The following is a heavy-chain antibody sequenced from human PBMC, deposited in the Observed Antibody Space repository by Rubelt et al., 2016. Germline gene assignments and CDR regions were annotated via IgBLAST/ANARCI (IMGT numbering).Heavy chain of an antibody. CDR1: GFTFSSYW. V-gene: IGHV3-7*01. Sequence: EVQLVESGGGLVQPGGSLRLSCAASGFTFSSYWMRWVRQAPGKWLEWVSNLKQDGSEKYYVESVKGRFTSSRDNAKTTRYLQMNSLRAEDTAVYYCARSGPDVVVPAAIRVEGDAFDIWGQGTMVTVSS. CDR3: ARSGPDVVVPAAIRVEGDAFDI. D-gene: IGHD2-2*02. J-gene: IGHJ3*02. CDR2: LKQDGSEK.